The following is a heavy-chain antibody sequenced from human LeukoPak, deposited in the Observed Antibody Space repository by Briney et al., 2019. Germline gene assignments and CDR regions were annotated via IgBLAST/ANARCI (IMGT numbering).Heavy chain of an antibody. CDR1: GYSFTSYW. D-gene: IGHD2-15*01. J-gene: IGHJ4*02. CDR2: IYPGDSDT. Sequence: GESLKISCKGSGYSFTSYWIGWVRQMPGKGLERMGVIYPGDSDTRYIPSFQGQVTISADKSISTAYLQWSSLKASDTAMYYCARQYCSGGSCYLDYWGQGTLVTVSS. V-gene: IGHV5-51*01. CDR3: ARQYCSGGSCYLDY.